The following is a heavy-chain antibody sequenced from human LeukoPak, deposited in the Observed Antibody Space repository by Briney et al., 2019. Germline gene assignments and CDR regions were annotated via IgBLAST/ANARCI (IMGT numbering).Heavy chain of an antibody. Sequence: ASEKVSCKASGYTFTSYYMHWVRQAPGQGLEWMGIINPSGGSTSYAQKFQGRVTMTRDTSTSTVYMELSSLRSEDTAVYYCARDSGWLRLRYWGQGTLVTVSS. CDR1: GYTFTSYY. CDR2: INPSGGST. CDR3: ARDSGWLRLRY. D-gene: IGHD5-12*01. J-gene: IGHJ4*02. V-gene: IGHV1-46*01.